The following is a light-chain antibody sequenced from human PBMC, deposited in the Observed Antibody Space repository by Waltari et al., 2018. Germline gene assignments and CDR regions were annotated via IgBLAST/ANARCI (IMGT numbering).Light chain of an antibody. V-gene: IGKV3-20*01. CDR1: QSASRT. CDR2: GAS. CDR3: QHYVSLPAT. J-gene: IGKJ1*01. Sequence: EIVLTQSPGTLFLSPGEGATLSCRARQSASRTLAWYQHKPGQAPRLLIYGASRRATGIPDRFSGSVSGTDFSLTISRLEPDDSAVYFCQHYVSLPATFGQGTKVEIK.